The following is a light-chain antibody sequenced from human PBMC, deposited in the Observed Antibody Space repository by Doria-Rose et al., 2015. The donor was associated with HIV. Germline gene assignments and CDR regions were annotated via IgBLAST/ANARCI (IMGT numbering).Light chain of an antibody. J-gene: IGKJ1*01. CDR1: QSFSSTY. CDR3: HQYGTSWT. V-gene: IGKV3-20*01. Sequence: LSLSPGERATLSCRASQSFSSTYLAWYQQKPGQAPSLLVYDGSTRATGIPDRFSASGSGTDFTLTINRLEPEDFALYYCHQYGTSWTFGQGTKVEI. CDR2: DGS.